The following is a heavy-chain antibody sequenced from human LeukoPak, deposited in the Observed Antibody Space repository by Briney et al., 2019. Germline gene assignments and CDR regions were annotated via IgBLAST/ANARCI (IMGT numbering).Heavy chain of an antibody. CDR1: GGSISTHY. D-gene: IGHD6-19*01. J-gene: IGHJ6*02. Sequence: SEALSLTCTVSGGSISTHYWGWIRQPPGKGLEWIGYIYHTGSPTNYNPSLKSRVTISVDTSKNLFSLKLNSVTAADTAMYYCTRGFAVAGTHYYYFYAMDVWGHGTTVTVSS. CDR3: TRGFAVAGTHYYYFYAMDV. CDR2: IYHTGSPT. V-gene: IGHV4-59*11.